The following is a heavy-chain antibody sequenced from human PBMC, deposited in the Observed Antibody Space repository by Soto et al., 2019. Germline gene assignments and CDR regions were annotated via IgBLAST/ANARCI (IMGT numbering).Heavy chain of an antibody. J-gene: IGHJ4*02. CDR3: AKGWYCRSTSCDMGQLDFDY. Sequence: EVQLLESGGGLVQPGGSLRLSCAASGFSFSSYAMSWVRQAPGKGLEWVSAISGSGGSTYYADSVKGRFTISRDNSKNPLYLHMNRLRAEDTAVYYCAKGWYCRSTSCDMGQLDFDYWGQGTLVTVSS. CDR2: ISGSGGST. D-gene: IGHD2-2*02. CDR1: GFSFSSYA. V-gene: IGHV3-23*01.